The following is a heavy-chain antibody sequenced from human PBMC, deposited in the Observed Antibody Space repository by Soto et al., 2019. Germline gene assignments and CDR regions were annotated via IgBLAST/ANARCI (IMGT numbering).Heavy chain of an antibody. CDR3: AGEGGGSTATLDCYYFCMDV. CDR1: GDSFNDYY. D-gene: IGHD3-16*01. Sequence: QVQLVQSGAEVRKPGASVTVSCRSSGDSFNDYYIHWVRQAPGQGVEWMGWINPNGGVTKYAQKFQGWVSMTRDTSIRTVYMQLSRLRSDDTAVYYCAGEGGGSTATLDCYYFCMDVWGTGTMVTVSS. J-gene: IGHJ6*03. V-gene: IGHV1-2*04. CDR2: INPNGGVT.